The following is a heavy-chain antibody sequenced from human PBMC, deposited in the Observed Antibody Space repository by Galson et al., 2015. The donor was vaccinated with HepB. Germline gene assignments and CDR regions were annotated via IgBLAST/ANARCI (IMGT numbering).Heavy chain of an antibody. CDR3: ARRQQQLANWYFDL. CDR2: IYYSGST. D-gene: IGHD6-13*01. J-gene: IGHJ2*01. CDR1: GGSISSYY. Sequence: ETLSLTCTVSGGSISSYYWSWIRQPPGKGLEWIGYIYYSGSTNYNPSLKSRVTISVDTSKNQFSLKLSSVTAADTAVYYCARRQQQLANWYFDLWGRGTLVTVSS. V-gene: IGHV4-59*01.